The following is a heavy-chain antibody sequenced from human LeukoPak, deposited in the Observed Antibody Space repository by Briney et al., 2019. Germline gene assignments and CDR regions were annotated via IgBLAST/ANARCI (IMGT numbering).Heavy chain of an antibody. D-gene: IGHD5-12*01. J-gene: IGHJ4*02. CDR3: TRAGGYDNYFDY. V-gene: IGHV3-49*04. Sequence: GGSLRLSCAASGFTFGDYAMSWARRAPGKGLAWVVFIRSKTYGETIEYAASVKGRFTISRDDSKSIAYLQMNSLKIEDTAVYYCTRAGGYDNYFDYWGQGTLVTVSS. CDR2: IRSKTYGETI. CDR1: GFTFGDYA.